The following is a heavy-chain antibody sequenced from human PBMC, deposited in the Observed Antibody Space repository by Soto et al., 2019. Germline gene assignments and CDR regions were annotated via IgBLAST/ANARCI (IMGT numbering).Heavy chain of an antibody. J-gene: IGHJ6*02. V-gene: IGHV3-53*01. CDR2: IYSGGST. D-gene: IGHD3-10*01. Sequence: GGSLRLSCAASGFTVSSNYMSWVRQAPGKGLEWVSVIYSGGSTYYADSVKGRFTISRDNSKNTLYLQMNSLRAEDTAVYYCARDQWRYYGSGESYYYYYGMDVWGQGTTVTVS. CDR1: GFTVSSNY. CDR3: ARDQWRYYGSGESYYYYYGMDV.